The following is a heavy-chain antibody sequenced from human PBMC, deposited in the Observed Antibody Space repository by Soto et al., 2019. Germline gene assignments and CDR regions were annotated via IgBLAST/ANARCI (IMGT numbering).Heavy chain of an antibody. Sequence: ASVKGSCKAPGYTFTSYAMHWVRQAPGQRLEWMGWINAGNGNTKYSQKFQGRVTITRDTSASTAYMELSRLRSEDTAVYYWARVRGFGGAFDVWGQGTLVTVSS. V-gene: IGHV1-3*01. D-gene: IGHD3-10*01. CDR1: GYTFTSYA. CDR2: INAGNGNT. CDR3: ARVRGFGGAFDV. J-gene: IGHJ4*02.